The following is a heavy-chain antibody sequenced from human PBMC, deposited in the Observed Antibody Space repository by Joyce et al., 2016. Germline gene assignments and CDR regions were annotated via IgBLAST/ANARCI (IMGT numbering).Heavy chain of an antibody. CDR2: IVLLFDTT. CDR1: GGIFTTYA. V-gene: IGHV1-69*06. Sequence: QVQLVQSGAEAMKSGSSVNVSCTASGGIFTTYAFSWVPKVPGQRPEWMGGIVLLFDTTKYSQKFQGRLTLSADKSARTVYMNVRSLNFDDTAVYFCARVAPSEDKWFDPWGQGTLVTVSS. CDR3: ARVAPSEDKWFDP. J-gene: IGHJ5*02.